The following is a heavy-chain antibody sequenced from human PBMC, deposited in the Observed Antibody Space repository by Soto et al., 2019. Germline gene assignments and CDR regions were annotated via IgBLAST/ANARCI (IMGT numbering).Heavy chain of an antibody. D-gene: IGHD5-12*01. V-gene: IGHV3-43*01. CDR3: AKDSEMATMGNSYYFDY. J-gene: IGHJ4*02. CDR1: GFTFDDYT. CDR2: ISWDGGST. Sequence: EVQLVESGGVVVQPGGSLRLSCAASGFTFDDYTMHWVRQAPGKGLEWVSLISWDGGSTYYADSVKGRFTISRDNSKNSLYLQMNSLSTEDTALYYCAKDSEMATMGNSYYFDYWGQGTLVTVSS.